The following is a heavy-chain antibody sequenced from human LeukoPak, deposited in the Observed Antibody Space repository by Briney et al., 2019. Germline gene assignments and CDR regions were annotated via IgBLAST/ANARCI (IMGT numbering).Heavy chain of an antibody. Sequence: PGGSLRLSCAASGFTFSSYWMHWVRQAPGEGLVWVSRIKSDGSSTNYANSVKGRFNISRDNAKNTLYLQMNSLRAEDTAVYYCARESGYYGSGFDPWGQGTLVTVSS. CDR1: GFTFSSYW. J-gene: IGHJ5*02. CDR2: IKSDGSST. D-gene: IGHD3-10*01. CDR3: ARESGYYGSGFDP. V-gene: IGHV3-74*01.